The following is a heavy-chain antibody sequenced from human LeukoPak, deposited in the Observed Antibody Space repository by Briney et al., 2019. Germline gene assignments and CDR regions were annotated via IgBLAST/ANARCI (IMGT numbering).Heavy chain of an antibody. J-gene: IGHJ4*02. CDR1: GFTFSSYW. Sequence: GGSPCLSCAASGFTFSSYWMHWVRQAPGKGLMWVSRINSDGIITNYVDSVKGRFTISRDNAKNTLYLQMNSLRAEDTAVYYCARVRATFSPHFDNWGQGTLVTVSS. D-gene: IGHD5-12*01. V-gene: IGHV3-74*01. CDR2: INSDGIIT. CDR3: ARVRATFSPHFDN.